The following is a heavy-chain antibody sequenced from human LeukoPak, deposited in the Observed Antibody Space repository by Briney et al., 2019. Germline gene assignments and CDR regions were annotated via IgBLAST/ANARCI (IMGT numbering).Heavy chain of an antibody. CDR3: ARLARYDDSSGVGHDAFDI. Sequence: SETLSLTCTVSGGSISSSSYYWVWVRQPPGQGLVSIRSIYYSGSTYYNPSLKSRVTISVDTSKNPFSLKLSSVTAADTAVYYCARLARYDDSSGVGHDAFDIWGQGTMVTVSS. CDR2: IYYSGST. CDR1: GGSISSSSYY. D-gene: IGHD3-22*01. V-gene: IGHV4-39*01. J-gene: IGHJ3*02.